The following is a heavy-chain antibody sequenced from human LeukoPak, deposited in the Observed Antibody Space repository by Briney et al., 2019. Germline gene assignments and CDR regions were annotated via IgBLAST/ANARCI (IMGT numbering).Heavy chain of an antibody. CDR2: IKQDGSEK. CDR1: GFTLSSYD. V-gene: IGHV3-7*01. D-gene: IGHD3-22*01. J-gene: IGHJ4*02. Sequence: GGSLRLSCTVSGFTLSSYDMHWVRQAPGKGLEWVANIKQDGSEKYYVDSVKGRFTISRDDAKSSLYLQMNSLRAEDTAVYFCARGGSLSGYNVYWGQGTLVTVSS. CDR3: ARGGSLSGYNVY.